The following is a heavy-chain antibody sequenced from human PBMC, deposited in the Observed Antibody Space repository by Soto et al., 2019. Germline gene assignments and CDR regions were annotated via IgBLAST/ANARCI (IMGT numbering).Heavy chain of an antibody. CDR2: IKSKTDGGTT. D-gene: IGHD6-13*01. Sequence: PGGSLRLSCVASGFTFSNAWMSWVRQAPGKGLEWVGRIKSKTDGGTTDYAAPVKGRFTISRDDSKNTLYLQMNSLKTEDTAVYYCTTAGAAAGTLSLDPWGQGTLVTVSS. CDR1: GFTFSNAW. CDR3: TTAGAAAGTLSLDP. J-gene: IGHJ5*02. V-gene: IGHV3-15*01.